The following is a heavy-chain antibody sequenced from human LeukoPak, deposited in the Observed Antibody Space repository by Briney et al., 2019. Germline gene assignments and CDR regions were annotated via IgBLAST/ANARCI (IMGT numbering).Heavy chain of an antibody. CDR3: ARDFRDPNDAFDI. J-gene: IGHJ3*02. V-gene: IGHV1-2*06. CDR1: GYTFTGYY. CDR2: INPNSGGT. Sequence: GASVKVSCKASGYTFTGYYMHWVRQAPGQGLEWMGRINPNSGGTNYAQKFQGRVTMTRDTSIGTAYMELSRLRSDDTAVYYCARDFRDPNDAFDIWGQGTMVTVSS.